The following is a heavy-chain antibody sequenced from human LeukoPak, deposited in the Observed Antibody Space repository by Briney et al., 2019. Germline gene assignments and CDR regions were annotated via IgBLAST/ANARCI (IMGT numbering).Heavy chain of an antibody. V-gene: IGHV3-53*01. CDR3: ASHGRDYGGNGGYFDY. CDR1: GFTVSSNY. J-gene: IGHJ4*02. CDR2: IYSGGST. D-gene: IGHD4-23*01. Sequence: PGGSLRLSCAASGFTVSSNYMSWVRQAPGKGLEWVSVIYSGGSTYYADSVKGRFTISRDNSKNTLYLQKNSLRAEDTAVYYCASHGRDYGGNGGYFDYWGQGTLVTVSS.